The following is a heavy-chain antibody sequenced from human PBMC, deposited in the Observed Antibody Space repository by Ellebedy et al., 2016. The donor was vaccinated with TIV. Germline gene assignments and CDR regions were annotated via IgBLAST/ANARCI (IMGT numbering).Heavy chain of an antibody. J-gene: IGHJ4*02. Sequence: SVKVSCXTSGGNFGSYGFSWVRQAPGQGLEWMGQIIPVFGILNYAQKFQGRLTITVDDLAKTAYMELRSLTSDDTATYYCARDSATITTKEFDSWGQGTRVTVSS. D-gene: IGHD1-1*01. CDR3: ARDSATITTKEFDS. V-gene: IGHV1-69*13. CDR1: GGNFGSYG. CDR2: IIPVFGIL.